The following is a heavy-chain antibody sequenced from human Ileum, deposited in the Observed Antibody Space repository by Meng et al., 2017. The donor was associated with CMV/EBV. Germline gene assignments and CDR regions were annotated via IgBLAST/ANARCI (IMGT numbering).Heavy chain of an antibody. J-gene: IGHJ4*02. Sequence: QVQLGQSGNEVKKPGSAVKVSCKTSGYTFTAKHLHWVRQAPGQGLEWMGWIYPQNGGTYFAQKFQGRVTMTSDTSITTAYMELSSLTSDDTAIYYCVKEDWYFDFWGQGTLVTVSS. CDR1: GYTFTAKH. CDR3: VKEDWYFDF. D-gene: IGHD3-9*01. V-gene: IGHV1-2*02. CDR2: IYPQNGGT.